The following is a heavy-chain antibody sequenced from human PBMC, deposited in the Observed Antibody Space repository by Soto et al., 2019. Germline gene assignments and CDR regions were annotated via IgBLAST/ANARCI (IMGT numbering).Heavy chain of an antibody. V-gene: IGHV3-21*01. CDR2: ISSGSSYI. CDR3: ARDILSGGAYPDS. Sequence: GGSLILSCAASGFTFSSYTVNWVRPVPGKGLEWISSISSGSSYIYYAGSVKGRFTISRDNAKNSLFLQMNSLRADDTAVYYCARDILSGGAYPDSWGQGTKVTVS. D-gene: IGHD3-10*01. J-gene: IGHJ5*01. CDR1: GFTFSSYT.